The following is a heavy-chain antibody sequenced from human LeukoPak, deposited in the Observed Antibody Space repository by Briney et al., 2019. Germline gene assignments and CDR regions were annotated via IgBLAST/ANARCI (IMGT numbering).Heavy chain of an antibody. Sequence: SQTLSLTCTVSGDSISSYYWSWIRQPPGKGLEWIGYIHTSGGTNYIPSLKGRVPISIDTSKNQFSLKLSSVAAEDSAVYYCARLTRLSTSPDRYYLDYWGQGTLVTVSS. J-gene: IGHJ4*02. D-gene: IGHD6-6*01. V-gene: IGHV4-4*09. CDR2: IHTSGGT. CDR3: ARLTRLSTSPDRYYLDY. CDR1: GDSISSYY.